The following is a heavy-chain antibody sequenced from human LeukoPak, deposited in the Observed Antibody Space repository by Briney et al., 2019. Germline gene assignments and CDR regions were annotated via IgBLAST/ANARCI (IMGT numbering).Heavy chain of an antibody. V-gene: IGHV1-69*05. D-gene: IGHD6-13*01. J-gene: IGHJ4*02. CDR2: IIPIFGTA. CDR1: GGTFSSYA. Sequence: GASVKVSCKASGGTFSSYAISWVRQAPGQGLEWMGGIIPIFGTANYAQKFQGRVTMTRDTSTSTVYMELSSLRSEDTAVYYCAREVGSSSWYPYNYFDYWGQGTLVTVSS. CDR3: AREVGSSSWYPYNYFDY.